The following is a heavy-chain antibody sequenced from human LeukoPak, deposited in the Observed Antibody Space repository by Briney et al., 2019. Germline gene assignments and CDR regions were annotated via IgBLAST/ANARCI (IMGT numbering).Heavy chain of an antibody. V-gene: IGHV1-69*04. Sequence: ASVKVSCKASGGTFSSYAISWVRQAPGQGLEWIGRIIPIFGIANYAQKFQGRVTITADKSTSTAYMELSSLRSEDTAVYYCAREGGGSYLYYFDYWGQGSLVTVSS. J-gene: IGHJ4*02. CDR2: IIPIFGIA. D-gene: IGHD1-26*01. CDR3: AREGGGSYLYYFDY. CDR1: GGTFSSYA.